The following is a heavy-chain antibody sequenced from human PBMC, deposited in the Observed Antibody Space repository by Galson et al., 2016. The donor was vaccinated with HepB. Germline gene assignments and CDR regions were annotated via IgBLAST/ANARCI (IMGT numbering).Heavy chain of an antibody. CDR2: ITWDGGTT. D-gene: IGHD1-14*01. V-gene: IGHV3-43*01. CDR3: AKDTSSSTTIISIDY. CDR1: GFTFNDYT. J-gene: IGHJ4*02. Sequence: SLRLSCAASGFTFNDYTMHWVRQAPGKGLEWVSLITWDGGTTYYADSVSGRFTISRDNSKSSLYLQMSSVRSEDTALYYCAKDTSSSTTIISIDYWGQGTLVTVSS.